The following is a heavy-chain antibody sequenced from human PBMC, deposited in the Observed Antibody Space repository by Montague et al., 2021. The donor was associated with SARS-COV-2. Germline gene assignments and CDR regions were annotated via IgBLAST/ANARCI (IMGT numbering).Heavy chain of an antibody. CDR3: AAQKDYYYYILDV. D-gene: IGHD2-15*01. J-gene: IGHJ6*02. CDR2: IYNSGKV. Sequence: SETLSLTCAVSGGSIRNYYWSWIRQPPGRGLEWIAYIYNSGKVDYNPSLKSRVTILVGTSKNQFSLKLSSVTAADTAVYYCAAQKDYYYYILDVWGQGTTVTVSS. V-gene: IGHV4-4*08. CDR1: GGSIRNYY.